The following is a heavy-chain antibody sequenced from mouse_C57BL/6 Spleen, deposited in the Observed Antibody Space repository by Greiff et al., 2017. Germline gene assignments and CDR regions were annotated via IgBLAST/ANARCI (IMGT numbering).Heavy chain of an antibody. J-gene: IGHJ3*01. CDR2: IDPSDSYT. D-gene: IGHD2-4*01. CDR1: GYTFTSYW. Sequence: QVQLQQPGAELVMPGASVKLSCKASGYTFTSYWMHWVKQRPGQGLEWIGEIDPSDSYTNYNQKFKGKSTLTVDKSSSTAYMQLSSLTSEDSAVYYCARRDYDGCAYWGQGTLVTVSA. V-gene: IGHV1-69*01. CDR3: ARRDYDGCAY.